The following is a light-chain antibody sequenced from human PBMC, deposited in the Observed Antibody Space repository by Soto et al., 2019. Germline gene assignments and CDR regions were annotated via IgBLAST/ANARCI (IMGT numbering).Light chain of an antibody. V-gene: IGLV2-14*03. J-gene: IGLJ2*01. CDR1: SSDIGAYNF. CDR2: DVH. Sequence: QSALTQPASVSGSPGQSITISCTGTSSDIGAYNFVSWYQQHPGKAPKLMLHDVHIRPSGVSNRFSGSKSGNTASLTISGLQAEDEADYYCTSWTTSTTMIFGGGTKVTVL. CDR3: TSWTTSTTMI.